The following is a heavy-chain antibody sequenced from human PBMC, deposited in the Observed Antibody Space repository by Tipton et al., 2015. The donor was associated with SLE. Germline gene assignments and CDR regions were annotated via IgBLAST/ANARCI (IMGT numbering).Heavy chain of an antibody. V-gene: IGHV3-23*01. Sequence: SLRLSCAASGFTFSSYAMSWVRQAPGKGLEWVSAISGSGGSTYYADSVKGRFTISRDNSKNTLYLQMNSLRAEDTAVYYCAKDLTYYDILTGDYWGQGTLVTVSS. CDR2: ISGSGGST. CDR1: GFTFSSYA. J-gene: IGHJ4*02. D-gene: IGHD3-9*01. CDR3: AKDLTYYDILTGDY.